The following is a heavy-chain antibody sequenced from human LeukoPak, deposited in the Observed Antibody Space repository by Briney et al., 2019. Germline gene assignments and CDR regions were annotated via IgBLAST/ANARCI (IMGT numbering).Heavy chain of an antibody. Sequence: PGGSLRLSCAVSGFIFSSYSMNWVRQAPGKGLEWVSSISTSSIYIYYADSVKGRFTISRDNAKNSLYLQMNSLRAEDTAVYYCARGQDTAVTSRDAFDIWGQGTMVTVSS. CDR2: ISTSSIYI. CDR1: GFIFSSYS. D-gene: IGHD4-23*01. V-gene: IGHV3-21*01. CDR3: ARGQDTAVTSRDAFDI. J-gene: IGHJ3*02.